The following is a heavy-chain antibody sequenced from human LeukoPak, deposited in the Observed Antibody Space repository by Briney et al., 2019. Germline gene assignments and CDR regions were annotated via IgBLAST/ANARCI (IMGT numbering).Heavy chain of an antibody. CDR2: INHSGST. V-gene: IGHV4-34*01. Sequence: SETLSLTCVVYGGSFSGYYGSWIRQPPGKGLEWIGEINHSGSTNYNPSLKSRVTISVDTSKNQFSLKLSSVTAADTAVYYCAREYYGSGSYYNVGRWGQGTLVTVSS. CDR1: GGSFSGYY. D-gene: IGHD3-10*01. CDR3: AREYYGSGSYYNVGR. J-gene: IGHJ4*02.